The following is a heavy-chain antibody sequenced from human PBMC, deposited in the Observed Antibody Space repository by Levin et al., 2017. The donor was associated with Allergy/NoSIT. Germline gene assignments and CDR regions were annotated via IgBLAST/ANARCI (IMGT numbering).Heavy chain of an antibody. V-gene: IGHV4-39*01. Sequence: NPSETLSLTCSVSGGSIRSSTYYWGWIRQPPGKGLEWIGSINYSGNTYYNPSLKSRVTIFVDTSKNQFSLKVTSVSAADTAVYYCARINIVILPSANFDYWGQGTLVTVSS. CDR3: ARINIVILPSANFDY. CDR1: GGSIRSSTYY. CDR2: INYSGNT. D-gene: IGHD2-2*01. J-gene: IGHJ4*02.